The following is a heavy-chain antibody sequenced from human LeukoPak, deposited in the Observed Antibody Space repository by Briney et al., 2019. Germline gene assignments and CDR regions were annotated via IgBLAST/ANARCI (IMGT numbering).Heavy chain of an antibody. CDR2: INTDGSST. J-gene: IGHJ4*02. D-gene: IGHD4-17*01. Sequence: GGSLRLSCAASGFTFSSYWMHWVRQAPGKGLVWVSLINTDGSSTSYADSVKGRFTISRDNAKNTLYLQMNSLRAEDTAVCYCARSYGDYDYWGQGTLVTVSS. CDR3: ARSYGDYDY. V-gene: IGHV3-74*01. CDR1: GFTFSSYW.